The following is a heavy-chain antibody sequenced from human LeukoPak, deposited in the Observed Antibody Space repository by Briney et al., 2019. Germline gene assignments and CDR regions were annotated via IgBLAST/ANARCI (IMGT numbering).Heavy chain of an antibody. CDR2: ISGSGGST. J-gene: IGHJ4*02. D-gene: IGHD6-19*01. V-gene: IGHV3-23*01. CDR3: AKDPGAVAGPGYFDY. CDR1: GFTFSNYA. Sequence: TGGSLRLSCAASGFTFSNYAMSWVRQAPGKGLEWVSAISGSGGSTYYADSVKGRFTISRDNSKNTLYLQMNSLRAEDTAVYYCAKDPGAVAGPGYFDYWGQGTLVTVSS.